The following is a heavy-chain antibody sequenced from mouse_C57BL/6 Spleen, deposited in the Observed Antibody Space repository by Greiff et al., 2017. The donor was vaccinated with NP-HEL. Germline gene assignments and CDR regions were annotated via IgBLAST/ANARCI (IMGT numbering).Heavy chain of an antibody. V-gene: IGHV1-85*01. Sequence: QVQLQQSGPELVKPGASVKLSCKASGYTFISYDINWVKQRHGQGLEWIGWIYPRDGRTKYNEKFKGKATLTVDTSSSTAYMELHSLTSEDSAVYFCARDRELGQSYFDYWGQGTTLTVSS. D-gene: IGHD4-1*01. CDR3: ARDRELGQSYFDY. CDR2: IYPRDGRT. CDR1: GYTFISYD. J-gene: IGHJ2*01.